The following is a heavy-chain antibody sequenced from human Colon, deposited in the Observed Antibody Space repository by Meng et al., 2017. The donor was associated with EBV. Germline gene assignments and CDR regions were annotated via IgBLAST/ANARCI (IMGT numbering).Heavy chain of an antibody. V-gene: IGHV4-39*01. J-gene: IGHJ4*02. CDR3: ARHVYGDSYGF. Sequence: LQPRVSGPGRVKPSETLSLPCTVSGGSLDNSDYFWDWIRQPPGKGLEWIGSVRYSGTAYYNPSLTSRVTISVDTSKNQFSLNLSSLTAADTAVYYCARHVYGDSYGFWGQGTLVTVSS. D-gene: IGHD4-17*01. CDR1: GGSLDNSDYF. CDR2: VRYSGTA.